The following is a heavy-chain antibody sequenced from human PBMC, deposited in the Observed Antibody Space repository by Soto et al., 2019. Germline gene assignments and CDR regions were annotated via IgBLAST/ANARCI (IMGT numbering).Heavy chain of an antibody. CDR2: ISHSGIT. D-gene: IGHD3-22*01. V-gene: IGHV4-4*02. CDR1: GDSISRSHW. CDR3: ARVRYDRSGFDH. J-gene: IGHJ4*02. Sequence: QVQLQESGPGLVRPAGALSVTCAVSGDSISRSHWWSWVRQSPGKGLEWIGEISHSGITNYNPSLKGRVTISGAKSKNQLSLKLTSVTAADTAVYYCARVRYDRSGFDHWCQGTLVSFSS.